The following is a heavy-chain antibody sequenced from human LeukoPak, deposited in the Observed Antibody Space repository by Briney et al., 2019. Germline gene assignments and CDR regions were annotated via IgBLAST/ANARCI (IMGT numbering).Heavy chain of an antibody. J-gene: IGHJ5*02. CDR1: GGSISSSSYY. CDR3: ARLTAPVGFGELLFYWFDP. Sequence: SETLSLTCTVSGGSISSSSYYWGWIRQPPGKGLEWIGSIYYSGSTYYNPSLKSRVTISVDTSKNQFSLKLSSVTAADTAVYYCARLTAPVGFGELLFYWFDPWGQGTLVTVSS. CDR2: IYYSGST. V-gene: IGHV4-39*01. D-gene: IGHD3-10*01.